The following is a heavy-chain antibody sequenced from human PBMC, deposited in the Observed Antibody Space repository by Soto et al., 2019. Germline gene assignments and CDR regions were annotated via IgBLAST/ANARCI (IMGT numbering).Heavy chain of an antibody. J-gene: IGHJ4*02. Sequence: EVQLVESGGGLVQPGGSLRVSCAASGFTFSSYWMHWVRQAPGKGLVWVSRINSDGSSTSYADSVKGRFTISRDNAKNTLYLKKNSLRAEDTAIYCCARRGAVAGRKYWGQGTLVTVSS. CDR3: ARRGAVAGRKY. CDR2: INSDGSST. V-gene: IGHV3-74*01. D-gene: IGHD6-19*01. CDR1: GFTFSSYW.